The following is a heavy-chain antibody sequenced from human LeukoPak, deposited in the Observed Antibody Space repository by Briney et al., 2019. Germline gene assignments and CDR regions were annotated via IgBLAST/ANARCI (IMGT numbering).Heavy chain of an antibody. J-gene: IGHJ6*03. CDR1: GFTFSTYG. V-gene: IGHV3-30*02. CDR3: AKDLSGVSGSYWGSYYYYYMDV. D-gene: IGHD1-26*01. CDR2: IRYDGSNK. Sequence: PGGSLRLSCAASGFTFSTYGMHWVRQAPDKGLEWVTFIRYDGSNKYYADSVKGRFTISRDNSKNTLYLQMNSLRAEDTAVYYCAKDLSGVSGSYWGSYYYYYMDVWGKGTTVTISS.